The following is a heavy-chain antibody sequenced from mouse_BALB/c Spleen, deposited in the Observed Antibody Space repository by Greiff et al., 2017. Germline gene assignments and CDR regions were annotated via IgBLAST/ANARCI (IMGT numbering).Heavy chain of an antibody. V-gene: IGHV1-20*02. CDR3: ARRDNLLPGAMDY. CDR1: GYSFTGYF. D-gene: IGHD1-1*01. CDR2: INPYNGDT. J-gene: IGHJ4*01. Sequence: EVKLQESGPELVKPGASVKISCKASGYSFTGYFMNWVMQSHGKSLEWIGRINPYNGDTFYNQKFKGKATLTVDKSSSTAHMELRSLASEDSAVYYCARRDNLLPGAMDYWGQGTSVTVSS.